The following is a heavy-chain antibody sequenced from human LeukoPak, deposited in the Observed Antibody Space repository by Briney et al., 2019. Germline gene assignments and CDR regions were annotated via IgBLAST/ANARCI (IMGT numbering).Heavy chain of an antibody. CDR3: ARAVVGATALWYFDL. Sequence: PGRSLRLSCAASGFTFSSYGMHWVRQAPGKGLEWVAVIWYDGSNKYYADSVKGRFTISRDNSKNTLYLQMNSLRAEDTAVYYCARAVVGATALWYFDLWGRGTLVTVSS. D-gene: IGHD1-26*01. CDR2: IWYDGSNK. V-gene: IGHV3-33*01. J-gene: IGHJ2*01. CDR1: GFTFSSYG.